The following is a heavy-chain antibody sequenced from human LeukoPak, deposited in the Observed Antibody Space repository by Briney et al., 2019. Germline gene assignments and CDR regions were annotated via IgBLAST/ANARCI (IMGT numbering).Heavy chain of an antibody. V-gene: IGHV4-61*02. CDR1: GGSIRSGTDY. Sequence: SETLSLTCTVSGGSIRSGTDYWSWIRQPAGKGLEWIGRIYMSGSTDYNPSFKSRVTMSVDTSKNQVSLKLRSVTAADTAVYYCARVGSSGWYDPLKLDYWGQGTLVTVSS. CDR3: ARVGSSGWYDPLKLDY. J-gene: IGHJ4*02. D-gene: IGHD6-19*01. CDR2: IYMSGST.